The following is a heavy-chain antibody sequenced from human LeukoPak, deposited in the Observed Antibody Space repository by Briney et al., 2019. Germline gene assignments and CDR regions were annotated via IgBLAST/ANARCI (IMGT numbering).Heavy chain of an antibody. D-gene: IGHD3-10*01. Sequence: PGGSLRLSCAASGFTFSSYSMNWVRQAPGKGLEWVSSISSSSSYIYYADSVKGRFTISRDNAKNTLYLQMNSLRAEDTAVYYCARVQLLWFGELLPNDYWGQGTLVTVSS. CDR3: ARVQLLWFGELLPNDY. J-gene: IGHJ4*02. CDR2: ISSSSSYI. CDR1: GFTFSSYS. V-gene: IGHV3-21*01.